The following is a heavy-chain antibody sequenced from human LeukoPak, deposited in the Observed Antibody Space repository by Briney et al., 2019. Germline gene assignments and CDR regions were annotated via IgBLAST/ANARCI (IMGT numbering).Heavy chain of an antibody. D-gene: IGHD1-26*01. CDR2: INPNSGGT. J-gene: IGHJ4*02. Sequence: ASVKVSCKASGYTFTSNYMHWVRQAPGQGLEWMGRINPNSGGTNYAQKFQGRVTMTRDTSISTAYMELSRLRSDDTAVYYCASGGSYSFSGVDYFDYWGQGTLVTVSS. CDR3: ASGGSYSFSGVDYFDY. V-gene: IGHV1-2*06. CDR1: GYTFTSNY.